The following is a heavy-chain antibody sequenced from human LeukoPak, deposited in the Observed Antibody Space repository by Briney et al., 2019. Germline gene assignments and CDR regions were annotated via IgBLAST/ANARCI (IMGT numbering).Heavy chain of an antibody. V-gene: IGHV4-38-2*02. D-gene: IGHD1-14*01. CDR1: GYSLTSGYY. Sequence: SETLSLTCTVSGYSLTSGYYWGWIRQPPGKGLEWIASIFHSGSTFYNPSLKSRVTISVDTSKNQFSLKLSSVTAADTAVYYCARVHPELRGYFDYWGQGTLVTVSS. CDR3: ARVHPELRGYFDY. CDR2: IFHSGST. J-gene: IGHJ4*02.